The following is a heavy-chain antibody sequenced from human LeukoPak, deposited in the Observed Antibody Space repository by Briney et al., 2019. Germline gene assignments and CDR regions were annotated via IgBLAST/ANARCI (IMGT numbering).Heavy chain of an antibody. D-gene: IGHD6-19*01. V-gene: IGHV4-34*01. J-gene: IGHJ4*02. CDR1: GVPFSNYY. CDR2: INHSGYT. Sequence: SETLSLTCAVSGVPFSNYYWSWIRQSPRQGLEWIGEINHSGYTNYNPSLKSRVTVSIDTSKNQFSLILTSVTAADAGVYYCTRAVAGHPDWGQGTLVTVSS. CDR3: TRAVAGHPD.